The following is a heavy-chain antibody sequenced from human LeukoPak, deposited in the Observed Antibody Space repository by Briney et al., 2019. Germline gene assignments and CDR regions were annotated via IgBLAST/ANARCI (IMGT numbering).Heavy chain of an antibody. D-gene: IGHD2-15*01. CDR2: TYYRSKWYN. J-gene: IGHJ5*02. CDR1: GDSVSSNSAA. Sequence: SQTLSLTCAISGDSVSSNSAAWNWIRQSPSRGLEWLGRTYYRSKWYNDYAVSVKSRITINPDTSKNQFSLKLSSVTATDTAVYYCARVGDCSVDSNCYHFADWFDPWGQGTLVTVSS. CDR3: ARVGDCSVDSNCYHFADWFDP. V-gene: IGHV6-1*01.